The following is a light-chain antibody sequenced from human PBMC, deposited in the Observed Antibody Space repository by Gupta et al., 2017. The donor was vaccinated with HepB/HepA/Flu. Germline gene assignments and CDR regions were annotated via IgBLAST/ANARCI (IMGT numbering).Light chain of an antibody. Sequence: QSALTQPASVSGSPGQSITISCTGTSSDVGGYDYVSWYQQHPGKAPKLIIYDLSSRPSGVANRFSGSKSGNTASLTISGLQAEDEADYYCSSDASTNTVVFGGGTKMTVL. V-gene: IGLV2-14*03. CDR3: SSDASTNTVV. CDR2: DLS. CDR1: SSDVGGYDY. J-gene: IGLJ2*01.